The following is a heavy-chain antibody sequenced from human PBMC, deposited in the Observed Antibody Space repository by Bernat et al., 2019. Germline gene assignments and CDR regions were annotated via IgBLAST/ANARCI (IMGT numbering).Heavy chain of an antibody. CDR3: ARLKWEVLGWIDS. CDR2: ISYNGNT. CDR1: GGSISSISSF. D-gene: IGHD1-26*01. V-gene: IGHV4-39*01. Sequence: QLQLQESHPGLVKPSETLSLTCSVSGGSISSISSFWAWIRQSPGKGLEWIGSISYNGNTDYNPSLKSRVSISVDTSKNQFSLKLTSVTAADSAVFYCARLKWEVLGWIDSWGRGTLVTVSS. J-gene: IGHJ5*01.